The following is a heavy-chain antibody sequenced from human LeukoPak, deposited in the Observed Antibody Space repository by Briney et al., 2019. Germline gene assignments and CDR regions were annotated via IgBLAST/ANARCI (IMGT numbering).Heavy chain of an antibody. J-gene: IGHJ4*02. CDR3: ARSTGYSSGWHRADY. Sequence: SQTLSLTCTVSGGSISSGGYYWGWIRQHPGKGLEWIGYIYYSGSTYYNPSLKSRVTISIDTSKNQFSLKLSSVTAADMAVYYCARSTGYSSGWHRADYWGQGTLVTVSS. CDR1: GGSISSGGYY. D-gene: IGHD6-19*01. CDR2: IYYSGST. V-gene: IGHV4-31*03.